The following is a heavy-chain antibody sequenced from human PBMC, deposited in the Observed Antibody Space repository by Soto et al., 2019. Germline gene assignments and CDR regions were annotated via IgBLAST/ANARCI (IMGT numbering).Heavy chain of an antibody. CDR2: IYYSGST. Sequence: SETLSLTCTVSGGSISSYYWSWIRQPPGKGLEWIGYIYYSGSTNYNPSLKSRVTISVDNAKNSLYLQMNNLRAEDTAVYYCARDLAAAGIFDPWGQGTLVTVSS. D-gene: IGHD6-13*01. CDR1: GGSISSYY. CDR3: ARDLAAAGIFDP. J-gene: IGHJ5*02. V-gene: IGHV4-59*12.